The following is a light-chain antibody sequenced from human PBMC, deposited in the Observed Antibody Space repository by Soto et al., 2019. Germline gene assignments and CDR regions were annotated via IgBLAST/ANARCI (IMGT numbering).Light chain of an antibody. V-gene: IGKV1-5*03. CDR2: KAS. J-gene: IGKJ1*01. Sequence: DIQMTQSPSTLSSSVGDRVIITSRASQSISNWLAWYQQKPGKAPNLLIYKASSLKSGVPSRFSGSGSGTEFTLTISSLQPDDFATYYCQQYDTYWTFGQGTKVDI. CDR1: QSISNW. CDR3: QQYDTYWT.